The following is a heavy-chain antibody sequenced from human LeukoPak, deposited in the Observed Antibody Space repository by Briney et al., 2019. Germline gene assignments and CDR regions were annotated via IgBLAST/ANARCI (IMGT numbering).Heavy chain of an antibody. V-gene: IGHV1-2*06. D-gene: IGHD1-26*01. Sequence: ASVKVSCKASGYTFTDYYIHWVRQAPGQGLEWMGLIHPRSSDTYFAQKFRGRVTMTRDKSISTVYMELNRLTSDDTAVYYCARDYSGSYDYWAQGTLVTISS. J-gene: IGHJ4*02. CDR2: IHPRSSDT. CDR3: ARDYSGSYDY. CDR1: GYTFTDYY.